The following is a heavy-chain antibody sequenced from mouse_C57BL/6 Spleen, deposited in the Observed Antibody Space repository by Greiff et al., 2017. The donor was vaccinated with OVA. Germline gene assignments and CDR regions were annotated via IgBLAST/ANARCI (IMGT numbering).Heavy chain of an antibody. V-gene: IGHV1-85*01. CDR1: GYTFTSYD. Sequence: QVQLQQSGPELVKPGASVKLSCKASGYTFTSYDINWVKQRPGQGLEWIGWIYPRDGSTKYNEKFKGKATLTVDTSSSTAYMELHSLTSEDSAVYFCARSLYYYGSSSYYAMDYWGQGTSVTVSS. CDR3: ARSLYYYGSSSYYAMDY. CDR2: IYPRDGST. D-gene: IGHD1-1*01. J-gene: IGHJ4*01.